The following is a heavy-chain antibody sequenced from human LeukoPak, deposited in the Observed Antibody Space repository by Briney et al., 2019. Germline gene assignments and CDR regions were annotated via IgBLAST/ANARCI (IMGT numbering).Heavy chain of an antibody. Sequence: GGSLRLSCAASGFTFSSYAMSWVRQAPGKGLEWVSAISGSGGSTYYAASVKSRFTISRDNSKNTLYLQMNSLRAEDTAVYYCAKVGAVAGPTLYYFDYWGQGTLVTVSS. CDR3: AKVGAVAGPTLYYFDY. J-gene: IGHJ4*02. CDR1: GFTFSSYA. V-gene: IGHV3-23*01. CDR2: ISGSGGST. D-gene: IGHD6-19*01.